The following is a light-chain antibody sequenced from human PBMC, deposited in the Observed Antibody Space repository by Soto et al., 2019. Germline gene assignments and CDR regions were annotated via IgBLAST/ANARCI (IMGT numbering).Light chain of an antibody. Sequence: QSVLTQPASVSGSPGQSIAISCTGTSNDVGIYNYVSWYRQYPGKAPQLMIYDVSNRPPGVGNRFSGSKSGDTASLTISGLQAEDEAVYYCSSYTGSSTLLYVFGTGTKVTVL. J-gene: IGLJ1*01. CDR1: SNDVGIYNY. V-gene: IGLV2-14*01. CDR2: DVS. CDR3: SSYTGSSTLLYV.